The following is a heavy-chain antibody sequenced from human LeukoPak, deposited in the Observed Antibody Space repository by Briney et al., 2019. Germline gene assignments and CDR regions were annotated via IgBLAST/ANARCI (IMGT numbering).Heavy chain of an antibody. Sequence: GGSLRLSCAASGFTFSSYSMNWVRQAPGKGLEWVSSISSSSSYIYYADSVKGRFTISRDNAKNTVYLQMNSLRAEDTAVYYCARGGVGCFDNWGQGALVTVSS. CDR3: ARGGVGCFDN. CDR1: GFTFSSYS. V-gene: IGHV3-21*01. D-gene: IGHD6-19*01. J-gene: IGHJ4*02. CDR2: ISSSSSYI.